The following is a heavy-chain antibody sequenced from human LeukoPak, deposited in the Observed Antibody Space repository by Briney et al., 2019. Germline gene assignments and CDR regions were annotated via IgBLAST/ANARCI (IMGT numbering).Heavy chain of an antibody. D-gene: IGHD6-6*01. CDR2: ISGSGGST. J-gene: IGHJ4*02. Sequence: PGGSLRLSCAASGFTFSSYAMSWVRQAPGKGLEWVSAISGSGGSTYYADSVKGRFTISRDNAKNSLYLQMNSLRAEDTAVYYCASQYSSSTFDYWGQGTLVTVSS. CDR3: ASQYSSSTFDY. CDR1: GFTFSSYA. V-gene: IGHV3-23*01.